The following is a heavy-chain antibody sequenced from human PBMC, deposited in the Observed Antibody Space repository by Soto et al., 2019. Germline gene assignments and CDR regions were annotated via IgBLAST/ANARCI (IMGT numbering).Heavy chain of an antibody. CDR3: TCAYCSAGTCYSY. CDR1: GYTFTSYD. CDR2: MNPNSGNT. D-gene: IGHD2-15*01. Sequence: QVQLVQSGAEVKKPGASVKVSCKASGYTFTSYDINWVRQATGQGLEWMGWMNPNSGNTGYTQKFQGRVTMTRETSISPAYMELSSLRSEDTAVYYCTCAYCSAGTCYSYWGQGTLVTVSS. J-gene: IGHJ4*02. V-gene: IGHV1-8*01.